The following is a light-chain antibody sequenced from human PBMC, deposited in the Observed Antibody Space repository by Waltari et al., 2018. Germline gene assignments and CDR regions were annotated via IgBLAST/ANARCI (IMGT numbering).Light chain of an antibody. V-gene: IGLV2-14*01. CDR2: EVS. J-gene: IGLJ2*01. Sequence: QSALTQPASVSGSPGQSITISCTGTSSDVGGYTYVSCYQQHPVKAPKLMIYEVSNRPSGVSNRFSGSKSGNTASLTISGLQAEDEADYYCSSYTSSSLVFGGGTKLTVL. CDR3: SSYTSSSLV. CDR1: SSDVGGYTY.